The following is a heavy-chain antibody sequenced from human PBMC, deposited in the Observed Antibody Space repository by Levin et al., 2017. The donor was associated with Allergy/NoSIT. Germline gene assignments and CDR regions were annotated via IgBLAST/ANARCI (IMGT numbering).Heavy chain of an antibody. D-gene: IGHD3-16*01. CDR3: AREAFEGGYFDY. V-gene: IGHV3-11*01. Sequence: GGSLRLSCAASGFTFSDYYINWIRQAPGKGLEYISYISSSGRAVYYADSVKGRFTISRDNAKNSVSLHMSSLRAEGTAVYYGAREAFEGGYFDYWGQGTPVTVSS. CDR2: ISSSGRAV. J-gene: IGHJ4*02. CDR1: GFTFSDYY.